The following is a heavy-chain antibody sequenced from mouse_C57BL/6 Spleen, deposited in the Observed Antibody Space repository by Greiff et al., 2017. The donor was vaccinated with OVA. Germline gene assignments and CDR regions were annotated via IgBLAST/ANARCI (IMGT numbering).Heavy chain of an antibody. D-gene: IGHD2-4*01. CDR1: GYTFTSYW. Sequence: EVQLQQSGTVLARPGASVKMSCKTSGYTFTSYWMHWVKQRPGQGLEWIGALYPGNSDTSYNQKFKGKATLPAAPSASTAYIELSSLTNEDSAVYYCTRSGIYYDYDGYAMDYWGQGTSVTVSS. J-gene: IGHJ4*01. V-gene: IGHV1-5*01. CDR3: TRSGIYYDYDGYAMDY. CDR2: LYPGNSDT.